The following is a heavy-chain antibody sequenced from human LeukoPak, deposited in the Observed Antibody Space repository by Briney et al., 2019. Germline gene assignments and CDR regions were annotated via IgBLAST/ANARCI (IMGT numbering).Heavy chain of an antibody. V-gene: IGHV4-4*07. CDR2: IYTSGST. CDR1: GGSISSYY. CDR3: ARALWFGDQGWFDP. Sequence: SETLSLTCTVSGGSISSYYWSWIRQPARKGLEWIGRIYTSGSTNYNPSLRSRVTMSVDTSKNQFSLKLSSVTAADTAVYYYARALWFGDQGWFDPWGQGTLVTVSS. D-gene: IGHD3-10*01. J-gene: IGHJ5*02.